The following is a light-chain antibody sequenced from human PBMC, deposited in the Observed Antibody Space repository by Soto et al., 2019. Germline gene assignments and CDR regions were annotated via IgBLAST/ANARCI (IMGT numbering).Light chain of an antibody. CDR3: FSFRISSYV. J-gene: IGLJ1*01. Sequence: LTQPASVSGSPGQSITISCTGTSGDVGGYKYVSWYQHHPGKAPKLMIYEVSNRPSGVSDRFSGSKSGNTASLTISGLQAEDEADYYCFSFRISSYVFGTRTKVTVL. CDR1: SGDVGGYKY. V-gene: IGLV2-14*01. CDR2: EVS.